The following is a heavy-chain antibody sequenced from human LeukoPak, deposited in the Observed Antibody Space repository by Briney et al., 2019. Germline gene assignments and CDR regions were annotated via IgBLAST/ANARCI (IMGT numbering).Heavy chain of an antibody. V-gene: IGHV3-7*03. CDR1: GFTFNSYW. D-gene: IGHD3-10*02. Sequence: GGSLRLSCAASGFTFNSYWMSWVRQAPGKGLEWVANIKQDGSEKYYVDSVKGRFTISRDNAKNSLYLQLNSLRAEDTAVYYCAKIPLGSGSLEDYWGQGTLVTVSS. CDR2: IKQDGSEK. CDR3: AKIPLGSGSLEDY. J-gene: IGHJ4*02.